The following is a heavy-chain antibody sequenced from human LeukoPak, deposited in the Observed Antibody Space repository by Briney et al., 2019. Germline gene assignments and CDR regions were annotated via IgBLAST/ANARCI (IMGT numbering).Heavy chain of an antibody. J-gene: IGHJ4*02. D-gene: IGHD6-13*01. V-gene: IGHV3-30*02. CDR3: AKDRPYSSRSLES. CDR1: GFTFSSYG. CDR2: IRYDGSNK. Sequence: GGSLRLSCAASGFTFSSYGMHWVRQAPGKGLEWVAFIRYDGSNKYYADSVKGRFTISRDNSKNTLYLQMNSLSAEDTAVYYCAKDRPYSSRSLESWGQGTLVTVSS.